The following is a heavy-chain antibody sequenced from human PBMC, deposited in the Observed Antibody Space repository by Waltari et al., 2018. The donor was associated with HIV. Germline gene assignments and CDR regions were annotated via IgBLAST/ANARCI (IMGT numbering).Heavy chain of an antibody. J-gene: IGHJ4*02. CDR3: ARGSDYYDSSGPSDYFDY. V-gene: IGHV1-2*06. CDR1: GYTFTGYY. D-gene: IGHD3-22*01. CDR2: INPNRGGT. Sequence: QVQLVQSGAEVKKPGASVKVSCKASGYTFTGYYMHWVRQAPGQGLEWMGRINPNRGGTNYAQKFQGRVTMTRDTSISTAYMELSRLRSDDTAVYYCARGSDYYDSSGPSDYFDYWGQGTLVTVSS.